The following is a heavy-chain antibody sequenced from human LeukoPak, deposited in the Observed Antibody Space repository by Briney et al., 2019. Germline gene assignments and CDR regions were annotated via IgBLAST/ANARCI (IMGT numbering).Heavy chain of an antibody. D-gene: IGHD3-22*01. J-gene: IGHJ4*02. CDR3: TRHPDSSGYYLDY. Sequence: GGSLRLSCAASGFTFSGSAMHWVRQASGKGLEWVGRIRSEANSYATAYAASVKGRFTISRDDSKNTAYLQMNSLKTEDTAVYYCTRHPDSSGYYLDYWGQGTLVTVSS. CDR1: GFTFSGSA. V-gene: IGHV3-73*01. CDR2: IRSEANSYAT.